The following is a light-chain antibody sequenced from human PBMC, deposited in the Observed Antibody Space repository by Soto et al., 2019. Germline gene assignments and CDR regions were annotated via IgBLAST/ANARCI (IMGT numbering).Light chain of an antibody. Sequence: QSVLTQPPSVSGAPGQRVTISCTESSSNIGAGYDVHWYQQLPGTAPKLLIYGNSNRPSGVPDRFSGSKSGTSASLAITGLEAEDEDDSSCQSYDSSLSGGVFGGGTKLTVL. CDR1: SSNIGAGYD. CDR2: GNS. J-gene: IGLJ3*02. CDR3: QSYDSSLSGGV. V-gene: IGLV1-40*01.